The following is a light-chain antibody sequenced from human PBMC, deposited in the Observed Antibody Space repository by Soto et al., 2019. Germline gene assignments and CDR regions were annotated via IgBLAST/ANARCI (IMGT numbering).Light chain of an antibody. CDR3: CSYAXSYTFV. V-gene: IGLV2-11*01. CDR2: DVS. Sequence: QSALTQPRSVSGSPGQSVTISCTGTSSDVGGYNYVSWYQQHPGKAPKLIIYDVSKRPSGVPDHFSGSKSGNTASLTISGLQPXXEXXXYCCSYAXSYTFVFGTGTKVTVL. J-gene: IGLJ1*01. CDR1: SSDVGGYNY.